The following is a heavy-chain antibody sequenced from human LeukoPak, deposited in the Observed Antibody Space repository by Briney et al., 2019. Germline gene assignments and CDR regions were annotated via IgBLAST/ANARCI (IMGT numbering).Heavy chain of an antibody. D-gene: IGHD3-10*01. CDR1: GYTFTHQW. CDR3: ARHSDVIGAI. Sequence: GESLKISCKASGYTFTHQWIGWVRQKSGSGLEWMGIIYPRDSDTRYSPSFQGHVSISADTSINTPYLEWSRLEASDTAIYYCARHSDVIGAIWGQGTLVTVSS. CDR2: IYPRDSDT. V-gene: IGHV5-51*01. J-gene: IGHJ4*02.